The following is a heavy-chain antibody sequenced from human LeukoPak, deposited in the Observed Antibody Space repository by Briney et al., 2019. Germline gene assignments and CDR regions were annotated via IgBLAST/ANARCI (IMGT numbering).Heavy chain of an antibody. CDR2: ISWDGGIS. Sequence: GGSLRLSCAAPGFTFYDYAMHWVRQTPGKGLEWVSSISWDGGISVYADSVKGRFTISRDNAKSSLYLEMSALTPDDTALYFCIKDLRLDLHFDTFDIWGQGTMVTVSS. CDR3: IKDLRLDLHFDTFDI. D-gene: IGHD1-7*01. V-gene: IGHV3-9*01. J-gene: IGHJ3*02. CDR1: GFTFYDYA.